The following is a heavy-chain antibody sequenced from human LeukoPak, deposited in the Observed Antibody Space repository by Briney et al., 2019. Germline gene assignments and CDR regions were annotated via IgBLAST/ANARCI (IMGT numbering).Heavy chain of an antibody. J-gene: IGHJ4*02. Sequence: PSETLSLTCVVYGGPFSSYFWSWIRQPPGKGLEWIGEINHSGSTNYNPSLKNRVTISVDKSKNHFSLKLNSVTAADTAMYYCMTESSGFPTRWGQGTLVTVSS. CDR3: MTESSGFPTR. D-gene: IGHD3-22*01. CDR2: INHSGST. V-gene: IGHV4-34*01. CDR1: GGPFSSYF.